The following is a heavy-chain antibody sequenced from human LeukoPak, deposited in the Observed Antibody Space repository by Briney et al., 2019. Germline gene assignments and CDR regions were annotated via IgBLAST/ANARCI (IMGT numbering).Heavy chain of an antibody. CDR1: GGSISSGGYY. V-gene: IGHV4-31*03. CDR2: IYYSGST. Sequence: SETLSLTCTVSGGSISSGGYYWSWIRQPPGKGLEWIGYIYYSGSTYYNPSLKSRVTISVDTSKNQFSLKLSSVTAADTAVYYCARANPGVVPAAMVWDWCDPWGQGTLVTVSS. CDR3: ARANPGVVPAAMVWDWCDP. J-gene: IGHJ5*02. D-gene: IGHD2-2*01.